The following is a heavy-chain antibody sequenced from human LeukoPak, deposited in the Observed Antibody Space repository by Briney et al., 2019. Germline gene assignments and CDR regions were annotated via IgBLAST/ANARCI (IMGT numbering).Heavy chain of an antibody. V-gene: IGHV3-23*01. CDR1: GFTFRAYG. D-gene: IGHD6-13*01. Sequence: GGSLRLSCAASGFTFRAYGMTCVRQAPGKGLEWISSVSNDGYSTVYADSVKGRFTISRDNSKNTLYLQMNSLRAEDTAVYYCAGRGIAHSWGQGTLVTVSS. CDR3: AGRGIAHS. CDR2: VSNDGYST. J-gene: IGHJ5*02.